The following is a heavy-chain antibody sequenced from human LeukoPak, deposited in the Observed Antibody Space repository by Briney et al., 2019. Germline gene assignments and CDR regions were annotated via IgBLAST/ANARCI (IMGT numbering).Heavy chain of an antibody. J-gene: IGHJ4*02. V-gene: IGHV3-53*01. CDR2: IYSGGST. CDR3: ARDPQVAGPEENY. D-gene: IGHD6-19*01. Sequence: GGSLRLSCAASGFTVSSNYMSWVRQAPGKGLEWVSVIYSGGSTYYADSVKGRFTISRDNSKNTLYLQMNSLRAEDTAVYYCARDPQVAGPEENYWGQGTLVTVSS. CDR1: GFTVSSNY.